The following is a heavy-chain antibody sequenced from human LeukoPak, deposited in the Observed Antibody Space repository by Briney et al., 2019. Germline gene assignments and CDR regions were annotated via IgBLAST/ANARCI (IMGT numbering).Heavy chain of an antibody. V-gene: IGHV1-18*01. CDR1: GYTFTSYG. J-gene: IGHJ4*02. CDR2: ISAYNGNT. CDR3: ARHTLYGSGSYYVYYFDY. D-gene: IGHD3-10*01. Sequence: GASVKVSCKASGYTFTSYGISWVRQAPGQGLEWMGWISAYNGNTNYAQKLQGRVTMTTDTSTSTAYVELRSLRSDDTAVYYCARHTLYGSGSYYVYYFDYWGQGTLVTVSS.